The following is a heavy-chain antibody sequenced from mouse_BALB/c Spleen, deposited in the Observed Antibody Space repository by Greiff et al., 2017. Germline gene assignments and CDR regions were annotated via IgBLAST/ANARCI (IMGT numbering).Heavy chain of an antibody. Sequence: EVKLMESGGGLVKPGGSLKLSCAASGFTFSSYAMSWVRQSPEKRLEWVAEISSGGSYTYYPDTVTGRFTISRDNAKNTLYLEMSSLRSEDTAMYYCARDEFYAMDYWGQGTSVTVSS. CDR3: ARDEFYAMDY. V-gene: IGHV5-9-4*01. J-gene: IGHJ4*01. CDR2: ISSGGSYT. CDR1: GFTFSSYA.